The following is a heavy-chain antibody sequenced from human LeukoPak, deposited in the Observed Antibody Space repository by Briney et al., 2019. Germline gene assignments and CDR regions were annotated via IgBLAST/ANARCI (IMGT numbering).Heavy chain of an antibody. CDR1: GFTFSDYY. Sequence: GGSLRLSCAASGFTFSDYYMSWIRQAPGKGLEWVSYISSSGSTIYYADSVKGRFTISRDNAKNSLYLQMNSLRAEDTAVYYCARDPNSSGWYGPLSYFDYWGQGTLVTVSS. D-gene: IGHD6-19*01. J-gene: IGHJ4*02. V-gene: IGHV3-11*04. CDR3: ARDPNSSGWYGPLSYFDY. CDR2: ISSSGSTI.